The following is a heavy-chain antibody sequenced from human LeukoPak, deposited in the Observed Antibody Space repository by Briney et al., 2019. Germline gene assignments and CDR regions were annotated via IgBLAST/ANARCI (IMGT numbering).Heavy chain of an antibody. CDR3: ARGSGRITIFGVVISSFDY. J-gene: IGHJ4*02. D-gene: IGHD3-3*01. CDR1: GGSFSGYY. Sequence: SETLXXTCAVYGGSFSGYYWNWIRQPPGKGLEWIGEINHSGSTNYNPSLTSRVTISVDTSKNQCSLKLSSVTAADTAVYYCARGSGRITIFGVVISSFDYWGQGTLVTVSS. V-gene: IGHV4-34*01. CDR2: INHSGST.